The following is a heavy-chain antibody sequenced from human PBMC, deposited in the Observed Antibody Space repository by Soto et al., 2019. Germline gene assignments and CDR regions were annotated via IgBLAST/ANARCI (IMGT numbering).Heavy chain of an antibody. CDR1: GFSLSTGGMC. CDR3: ARVPPPPDSSGYLVFDY. D-gene: IGHD3-22*01. V-gene: IGHV2-70*01. J-gene: IGHJ4*02. CDR2: IDWDDDK. Sequence: SGPTLVNPTQTLTLTCTFSGFSLSTGGMCVSWIRQPPGKALEWLALIDWDDDKYYTTSLKTRLTISKDTSKNQVVLTMTNMDPVDTATYYCARVPPPPDSSGYLVFDYWGQGTLVTVSS.